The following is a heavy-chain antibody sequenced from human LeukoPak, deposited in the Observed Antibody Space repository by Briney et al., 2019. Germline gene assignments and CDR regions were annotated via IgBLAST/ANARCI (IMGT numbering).Heavy chain of an antibody. D-gene: IGHD3-9*01. CDR2: IYYSGST. Sequence: PSETLSLTCTVAGGSISSYYWSWIRQPPGRGLGWIGYIYYSGSTNYNPSLKSRVTISVDTSKNQFSLKLSSVTAADTAVYYCARSLYFDWLPFDYWGQGTMVTVSS. CDR1: GGSISSYY. V-gene: IGHV4-59*01. J-gene: IGHJ4*02. CDR3: ARSLYFDWLPFDY.